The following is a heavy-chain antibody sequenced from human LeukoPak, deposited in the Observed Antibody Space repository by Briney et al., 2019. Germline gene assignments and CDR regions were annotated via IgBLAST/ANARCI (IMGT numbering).Heavy chain of an antibody. V-gene: IGHV3-23*01. Sequence: GGSLRLSCAASGFTFSSYAMSWVRQAPGKGLEWVSAISGSGAGTYYADSVKGRFAISRDNSKNTLYLQMNSLRAEDTAVYYCARSPYDSSGYGEDWGQGTLVTVSS. D-gene: IGHD3-22*01. CDR2: ISGSGAGT. CDR3: ARSPYDSSGYGED. J-gene: IGHJ4*02. CDR1: GFTFSSYA.